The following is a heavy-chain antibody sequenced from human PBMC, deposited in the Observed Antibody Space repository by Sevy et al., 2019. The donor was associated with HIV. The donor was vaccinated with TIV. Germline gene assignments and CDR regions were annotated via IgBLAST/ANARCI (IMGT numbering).Heavy chain of an antibody. Sequence: SETLSLTCTVSGGSISSSGYYWGWIRQPPGKGLEWIGSSYYGGSTYYNPSLKSLITISVDTYKNHFSLKLSSVTAADTAVYYCARVSMIVVVITDDWGYYFDYWGQGTMVTVSS. CDR1: GGSISSSGYY. J-gene: IGHJ4*02. CDR3: ARVSMIVVVITDDWGYYFDY. CDR2: SYYGGST. V-gene: IGHV4-39*02. D-gene: IGHD3-22*01.